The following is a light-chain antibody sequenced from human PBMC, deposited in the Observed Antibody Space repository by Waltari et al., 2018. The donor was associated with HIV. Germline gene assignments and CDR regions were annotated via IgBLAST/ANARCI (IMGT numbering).Light chain of an antibody. CDR3: GTWDSSLSVGL. J-gene: IGLJ3*02. Sequence: QFVLTQAPSVSAAPGQNVTISCSGSSSNIGNNYVSWYQHFPGTAPKLLIYDINKLPSGIPDRFSGSKSGTSATLAIAGLQTGDEADYYCGTWDSSLSVGLFGGGTKVTVL. CDR2: DIN. CDR1: SSNIGNNY. V-gene: IGLV1-51*01.